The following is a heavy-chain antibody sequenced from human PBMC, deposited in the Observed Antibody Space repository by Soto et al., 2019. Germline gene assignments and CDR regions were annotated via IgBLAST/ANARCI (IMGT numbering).Heavy chain of an antibody. CDR1: GFTFGSYW. CDR2: IKQDGSEK. Sequence: GGSLRLPCAASGFTFGSYWMSWVRQAPGKGLEWVANIKQDGSEKYYVDSVKGRFTISRDNAKNSLYLQMNSLRAEDTAVYYCVRPAEVSIAGALEQRAQRTPVTVSS. V-gene: IGHV3-7*01. J-gene: IGHJ4*02. CDR3: VRPAEVSIAGALEQ. D-gene: IGHD1-26*01.